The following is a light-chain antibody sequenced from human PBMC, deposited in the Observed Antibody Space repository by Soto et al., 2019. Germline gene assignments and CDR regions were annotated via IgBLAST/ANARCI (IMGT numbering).Light chain of an antibody. J-gene: IGKJ1*01. Sequence: DTRMAQSPSTLSTSGGHIFTITGAASESIRTWLAWYQHKPGKAPKFLIYDASTLESGVPSRFSGSGSGTEFTLTISSLQPDDFATYYCQQYNNYPRTFGQGTKVDIK. CDR2: DAS. CDR3: QQYNNYPRT. V-gene: IGKV1-5*01. CDR1: ESIRTW.